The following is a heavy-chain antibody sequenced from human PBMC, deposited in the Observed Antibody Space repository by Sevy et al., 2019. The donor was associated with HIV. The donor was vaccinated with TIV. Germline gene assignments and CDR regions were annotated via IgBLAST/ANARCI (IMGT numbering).Heavy chain of an antibody. CDR2: IYSDGST. D-gene: IGHD3-22*01. CDR3: ANHASDYDSSGYLERDAFDI. V-gene: IGHV3-53*01. J-gene: IGHJ3*02. CDR1: GFTVSDNY. Sequence: GGSLRLSCAASGFTVSDNYMSWVRQAPGKGLEWVSVIYSDGSTYYADSVKGRFTISRDNSKNTLYLQMNILRAEDTAVYYCANHASDYDSSGYLERDAFDIWGQGTMVTVSS.